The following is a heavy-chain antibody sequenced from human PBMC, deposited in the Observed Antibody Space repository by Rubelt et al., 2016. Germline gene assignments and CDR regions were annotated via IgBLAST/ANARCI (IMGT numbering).Heavy chain of an antibody. CDR1: GGPISSYY. CDR3: ARYGYVWGRTKRSGTLDY. D-gene: IGHD3-16*01. CDR2: FYTSGSN. V-gene: IGHV4-4*07. Sequence: QVQLQESGPGLVKPSETLSLTCTVSGGPISSYYWSWIRQPAGKGLECIGRFYTSGSNTSNPSLRGRVRGLVDTTRNWLALKLVSVTVAETAVYDWARYGYVWGRTKRSGTLDYWGQGTLVTVSS. J-gene: IGHJ4*02.